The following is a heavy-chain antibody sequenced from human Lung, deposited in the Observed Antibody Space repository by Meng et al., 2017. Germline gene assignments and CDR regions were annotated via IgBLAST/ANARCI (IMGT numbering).Heavy chain of an antibody. J-gene: IGHJ4*02. CDR3: ARDEDISAAGKLFGDY. D-gene: IGHD6-13*01. CDR1: GYNFPDYW. V-gene: IGHV1-2*06. Sequence: VQLGQCGAEVKKPGASVKVSCKPSGYNFPDYWLHWVRRAPGQGLEWMGRIDPKSGDTHYAQRFQGRVTMTGDTSISTAYMELSGLRSDDTAMYYCARDEDISAAGKLFGDYWGQGTLVTVSS. CDR2: IDPKSGDT.